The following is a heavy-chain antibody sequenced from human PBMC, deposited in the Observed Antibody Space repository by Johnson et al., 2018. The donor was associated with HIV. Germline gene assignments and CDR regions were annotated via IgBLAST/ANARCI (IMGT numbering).Heavy chain of an antibody. CDR1: GFTFDDYG. CDR2: INWNGGTT. Sequence: VQLVESGGGVVQPGGSLRLSCAASGFTFDDYGMSWVRQGSGKGLEWVSGINWNGGTTGYADSVKGRFTISRDNAKNSLYLVMKSLRDEDTALYYCARGRAVAGTRAFDIWGQGTMVTVSS. D-gene: IGHD6-19*01. CDR3: ARGRAVAGTRAFDI. V-gene: IGHV3-20*04. J-gene: IGHJ3*02.